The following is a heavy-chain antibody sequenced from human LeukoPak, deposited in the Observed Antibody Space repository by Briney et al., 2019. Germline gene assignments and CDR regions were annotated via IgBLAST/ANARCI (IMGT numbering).Heavy chain of an antibody. J-gene: IGHJ4*02. Sequence: PSETLSLTCTVSGGSISSYYWSWIRQPPGKGLEWIGYIYDSGSTNYNPSLKSRVTISVDTSKNHFSLRLSSLTAADTAVYYCARSLGAYSYGFFDYWGQGTLVTVSS. D-gene: IGHD5-18*01. CDR1: GGSISSYY. CDR3: ARSLGAYSYGFFDY. CDR2: IYDSGST. V-gene: IGHV4-59*01.